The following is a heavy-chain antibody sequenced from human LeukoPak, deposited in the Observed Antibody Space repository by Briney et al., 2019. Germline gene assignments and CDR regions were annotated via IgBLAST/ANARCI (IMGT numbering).Heavy chain of an antibody. D-gene: IGHD4-17*01. Sequence: SVKVSCKASGGTFSSYAISWVRQAPGQGLEWMGRIIPILGIANYAQKFQGRVTITPDKSTSTAYMELSSLRSEDTAVYYCARDITGGLIAVTTGAFDIWGQGTMVTVSS. V-gene: IGHV1-69*04. J-gene: IGHJ3*02. CDR2: IIPILGIA. CDR3: ARDITGGLIAVTTGAFDI. CDR1: GGTFSSYA.